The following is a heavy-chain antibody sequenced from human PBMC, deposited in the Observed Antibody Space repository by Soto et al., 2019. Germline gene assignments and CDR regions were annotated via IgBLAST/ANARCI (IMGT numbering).Heavy chain of an antibody. CDR1: GGSFSGYY. Sequence: SETLSLTCAVYGGSFSGYYWSWIRQPPGKGLEWIGEINHSGSTNYNPSLKSRVTISVDTSKNQFSLKLSSVTAADTAVYYCARITRGDSTQAKAAQFDYWGQGTLVTVSS. D-gene: IGHD2-21*02. CDR2: INHSGST. J-gene: IGHJ4*02. V-gene: IGHV4-34*01. CDR3: ARITRGDSTQAKAAQFDY.